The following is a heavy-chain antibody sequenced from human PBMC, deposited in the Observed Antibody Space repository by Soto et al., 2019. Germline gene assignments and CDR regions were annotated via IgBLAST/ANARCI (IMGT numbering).Heavy chain of an antibody. J-gene: IGHJ4*02. V-gene: IGHV3-53*01. D-gene: IGHD3-3*01. Sequence: GGSLRLSCAASGLSVVGSYMNWFRQSEQKGLEWISVVYPDDNTYYAESVRGRFTISRDRSKNTVSLQMNSLRAEDTAVYYCARLPGAFYYDNGDYDFLDYWGQGTLVTVSS. CDR2: VYPDDNT. CDR1: GLSVVGSY. CDR3: ARLPGAFYYDNGDYDFLDY.